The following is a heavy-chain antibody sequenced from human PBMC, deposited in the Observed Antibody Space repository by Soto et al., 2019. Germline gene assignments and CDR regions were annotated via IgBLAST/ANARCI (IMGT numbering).Heavy chain of an antibody. CDR3: ASGERATPKPIVVVPAAMFDP. CDR2: ISSSGSTI. V-gene: IGHV3-11*01. J-gene: IGHJ5*02. Sequence: GGSLRLSCAASGFTFSDYYMSWIRQAPGKGLEWVSYISSSGSTIYYADSVKGRFTISRDNAKNSLYLQMNSLRAEDTAVYYCASGERATPKPIVVVPAAMFDPWGQGTLVTVSS. D-gene: IGHD2-2*01. CDR1: GFTFSDYY.